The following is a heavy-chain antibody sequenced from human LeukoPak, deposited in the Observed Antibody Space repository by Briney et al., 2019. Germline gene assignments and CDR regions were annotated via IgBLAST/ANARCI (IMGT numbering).Heavy chain of an antibody. CDR3: ARATTVVSNWFDP. J-gene: IGHJ5*02. Sequence: GRSLRLSCAASGFTFSSYAMHWVRQAPGKGLEWVAVISYDGSNKYYADSVKGRFTISRDNSKNTLYLQMNSLRAEDTAVYYCARATTVVSNWFDPWGQGTLVTVSS. CDR1: GFTFSSYA. D-gene: IGHD4-23*01. V-gene: IGHV3-30*04. CDR2: ISYDGSNK.